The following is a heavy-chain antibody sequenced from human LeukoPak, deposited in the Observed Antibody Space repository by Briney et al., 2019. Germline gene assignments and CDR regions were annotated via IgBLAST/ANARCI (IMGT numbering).Heavy chain of an antibody. CDR3: ARDFFNYYGSGSYSIHGMDV. CDR2: INPNSGGT. D-gene: IGHD3-10*01. V-gene: IGHV1-2*02. J-gene: IGHJ6*02. CDR1: GYTFTGYY. Sequence: GASVKVSCKASGYTFTGYYMHWVRQAPGQGLEWMGWINPNSGGTNYAQKFQGRVSMTRDTSISTAYMELSRLRSDDTAVYYCARDFFNYYGSGSYSIHGMDVWGQGITVIVSS.